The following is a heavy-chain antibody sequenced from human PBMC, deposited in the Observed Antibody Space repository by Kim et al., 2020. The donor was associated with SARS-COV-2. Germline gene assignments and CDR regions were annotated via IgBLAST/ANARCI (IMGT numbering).Heavy chain of an antibody. CDR3: ARHGFGEFPLFLADAFDI. CDR2: IYYSGST. D-gene: IGHD3-10*01. Sequence: SETLSLTCTVSGGSISSSSYYWGWIRQPPGKGLEWIGSIYYSGSTYYNPSLKSRVTISVDTSKNQFSLKLSSVTAADTAVYYCARHGFGEFPLFLADAFDIWGQGTMVTVSS. CDR1: GGSISSSSYY. J-gene: IGHJ3*02. V-gene: IGHV4-39*01.